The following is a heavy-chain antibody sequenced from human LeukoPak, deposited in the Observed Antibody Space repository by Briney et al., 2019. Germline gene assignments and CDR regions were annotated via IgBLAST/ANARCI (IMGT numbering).Heavy chain of an antibody. CDR3: ARDLGAVAGTRWFDP. J-gene: IGHJ5*02. CDR1: GYSISSGYY. Sequence: SETLSPPCAVSGYSISSGYYWGWIRQPPGKGLEWIGSIYHSGSTYYNPSLKSRVTISVDTSKNQFSLKLSSVAAADTAVYYCARDLGAVAGTRWFDPWGQGTMVTVSS. V-gene: IGHV4-38-2*02. D-gene: IGHD6-19*01. CDR2: IYHSGST.